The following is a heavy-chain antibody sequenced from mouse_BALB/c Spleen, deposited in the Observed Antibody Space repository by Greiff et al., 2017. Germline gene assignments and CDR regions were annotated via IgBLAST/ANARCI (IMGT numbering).Heavy chain of an antibody. J-gene: IGHJ2*01. V-gene: IGHV3-8*02. D-gene: IGHD1-1*01. CDR1: GDSITSGY. Sequence: EVKLMESGPSLVKPSQTLSLTCSVTGDSITSGYWNWIRKFPGNKLEYMGYISYSGSTYYNPSIKSRISITRDTSKNQYYLQLNSVTTEDTATYYCARYGNYGSSCDYWGQGTTLTVSS. CDR3: ARYGNYGSSCDY. CDR2: ISYSGST.